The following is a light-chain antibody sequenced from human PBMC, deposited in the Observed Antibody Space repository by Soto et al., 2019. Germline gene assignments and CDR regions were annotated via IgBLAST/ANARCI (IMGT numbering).Light chain of an antibody. V-gene: IGLV2-23*02. CDR3: CSYAGSSTFYV. J-gene: IGLJ1*01. CDR1: SSDVGSYNL. Sequence: QSVLTQPASVSGSPGQSITISCTGTSSDVGSYNLVSWYQQHPGKAPKLMIYEVSKRPSGVSHRFSGSKSGNTASLTISGLQAEDEADYYCCSYAGSSTFYVFGTGTKVTVL. CDR2: EVS.